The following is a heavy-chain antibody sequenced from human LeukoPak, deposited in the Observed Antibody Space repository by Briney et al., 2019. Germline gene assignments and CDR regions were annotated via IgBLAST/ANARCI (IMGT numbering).Heavy chain of an antibody. D-gene: IGHD3-3*01. CDR3: ARDRVGSADFWSGYYTGTFDY. V-gene: IGHV3-74*01. CDR1: GFSFSSAW. Sequence: GGSLRLSCAASGFSFSSAWMHWVRQAPGEGLVAVPRITSDGSTTWYAGSVRGRFTISRDNAKNTLYLQMNSLRVDDTAVYYCARDRVGSADFWSGYYTGTFDYWGQGALVTVSS. J-gene: IGHJ4*02. CDR2: ITSDGSTT.